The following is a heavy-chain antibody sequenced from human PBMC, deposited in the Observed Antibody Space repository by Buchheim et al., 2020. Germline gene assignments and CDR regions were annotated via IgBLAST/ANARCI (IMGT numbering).Heavy chain of an antibody. CDR1: GFTFSNYA. V-gene: IGHV3-23*04. J-gene: IGHJ5*01. CDR3: TKDRENTIIVVVVDS. D-gene: IGHD2-15*01. CDR2: ISGSGGKT. Sequence: EVRLVESGGGLVQPGGSLRLSCAASGFTFSNYAMSWVRQAPGKGLEWVSSISGSGGKTFYAGSVRGRVTISRDNSKSTLYLQMNSLRAEDTAVYYCTKDRENTIIVVVVDSWGQGTL.